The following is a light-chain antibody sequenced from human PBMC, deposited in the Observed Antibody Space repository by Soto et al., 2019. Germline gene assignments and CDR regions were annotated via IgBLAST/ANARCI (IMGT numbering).Light chain of an antibody. V-gene: IGKV3-20*01. J-gene: IGKJ1*01. CDR2: GAS. CDR1: QSVSGSY. Sequence: EILLTQYPGTLSLSPGERATLSCGASQSVSGSYLAWYKQKPGQAPRLLIYGASSRANGIPDRLSGSASGTEFTLTISRLEPEDFAVYYCQQYGSSGTFGQGTKVDIK. CDR3: QQYGSSGT.